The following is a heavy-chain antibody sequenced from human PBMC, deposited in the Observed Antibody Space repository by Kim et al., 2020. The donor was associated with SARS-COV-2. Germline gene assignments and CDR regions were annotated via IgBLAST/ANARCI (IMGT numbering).Heavy chain of an antibody. CDR3: ASFKKRWLQLPSDY. CDR1: GGSISSSSYY. D-gene: IGHD5-12*01. J-gene: IGHJ4*02. V-gene: IGHV4-39*07. CDR2: IYYSGST. Sequence: SETLSLTCTVSGGSISSSSYYWGWIRQPPGKGLEWIGSIYYSGSTYYNPSLKSRVTISVDTSKNQFSLKLSSVTAADTAVYYCASFKKRWLQLPSDYWGQGTLVTVSS.